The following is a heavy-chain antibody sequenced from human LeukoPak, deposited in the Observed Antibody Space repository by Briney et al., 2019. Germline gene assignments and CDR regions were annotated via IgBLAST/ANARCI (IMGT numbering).Heavy chain of an antibody. J-gene: IGHJ6*03. CDR1: VYTFSDYD. D-gene: IGHD2-21*01. CDR3: ARVVMKAFYYYYMDV. V-gene: IGHV1-8*01. CDR2: MNPTSGDT. Sequence: ASVTVSSKASVYTFSDYDVNWVRQAPGQGGEWLGWMNPTSGDTGYAQKFQGRVTMTRSMSRNTAYMELSRLRSEDTAVYFCARVVMKAFYYYYMDVWGKGTTIIISS.